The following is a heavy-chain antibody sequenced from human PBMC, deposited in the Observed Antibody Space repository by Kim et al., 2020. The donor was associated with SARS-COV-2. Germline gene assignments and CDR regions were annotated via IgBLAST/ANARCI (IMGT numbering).Heavy chain of an antibody. J-gene: IGHJ6*02. CDR3: AREGHQLLYGYYYYGMDV. V-gene: IGHV1-18*04. CDR1: GYTFTSYG. D-gene: IGHD2-2*02. Sequence: ASVKVSCKASGYTFTSYGISWVRQAPGQGLEWMGWISAYNGNTNYAQKLQGRVTMTTDTSTSTAYMELRSLRSDDTAVYYCAREGHQLLYGYYYYGMDVWGQGTTVTVSS. CDR2: ISAYNGNT.